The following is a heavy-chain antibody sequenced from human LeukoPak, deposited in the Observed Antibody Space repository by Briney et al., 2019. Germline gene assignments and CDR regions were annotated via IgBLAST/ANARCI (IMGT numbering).Heavy chain of an antibody. CDR3: ARGLRRGYSGYDTFDY. CDR1: GYTFTSYD. J-gene: IGHJ4*02. CDR2: MNPNSGNT. D-gene: IGHD5-12*01. Sequence: GASVKVSCKASGYTFTSYDINWVRQATGQGLEWMGWMNPNSGNTGYAQKFQGRVTMTRNTSISTAYMELSSLRSEDTAVYYCARGLRRGYSGYDTFDYWGQGTLVTVSS. V-gene: IGHV1-8*01.